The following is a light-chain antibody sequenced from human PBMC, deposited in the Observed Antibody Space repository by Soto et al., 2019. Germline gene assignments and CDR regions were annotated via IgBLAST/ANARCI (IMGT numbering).Light chain of an antibody. V-gene: IGLV1-51*02. CDR1: SSNIGNNY. CDR2: ENN. J-gene: IGLJ1*01. CDR3: GTWDSSLSAAGGSYV. Sequence: QSVLTQPPSVSAAPGQKVTISCSGSSSNIGNNYVSWYQQLPGTAPKLLIYENNKRPSGIPDRFSSSKSGTSATLGITGLQTGDEADYYCGTWDSSLSAAGGSYVFGTGTKVTVL.